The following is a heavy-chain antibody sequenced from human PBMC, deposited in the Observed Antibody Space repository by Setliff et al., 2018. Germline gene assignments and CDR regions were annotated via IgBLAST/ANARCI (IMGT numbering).Heavy chain of an antibody. CDR2: IIPMFRTG. CDR3: ARGKMDVVAMAGKYCVMDV. D-gene: IGHD6-19*01. V-gene: IGHV1-69*13. Sequence: SVKVSCKASGGSFNNYPLSWVRQAPGHGLEWMGGIIPMFRTGKYAQRIQGRVTITADESTSTAYMELSSLRPEDTAVYYCARGKMDVVAMAGKYCVMDVWGQGTTVTVSS. J-gene: IGHJ6*02. CDR1: GGSFNNYP.